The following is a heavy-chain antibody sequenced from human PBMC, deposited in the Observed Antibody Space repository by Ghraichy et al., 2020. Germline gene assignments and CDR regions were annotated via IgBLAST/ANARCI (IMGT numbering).Heavy chain of an antibody. J-gene: IGHJ4*02. Sequence: GALRLSCAASGFTFSSYSMNWVRQAPGKGLEWVSYISSSSSTIYYTDSVKGRFTISRDNAKNSLYLQMNSLRDEDTAVYYCARDFGDSGSSRSPDYFDYWGQGTLVTVSS. V-gene: IGHV3-48*02. D-gene: IGHD1-26*01. CDR2: ISSSSSTI. CDR3: ARDFGDSGSSRSPDYFDY. CDR1: GFTFSSYS.